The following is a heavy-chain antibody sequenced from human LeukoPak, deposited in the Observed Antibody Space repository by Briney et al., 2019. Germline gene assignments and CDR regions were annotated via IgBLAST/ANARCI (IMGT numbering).Heavy chain of an antibody. CDR2: ISYDGSNK. CDR3: ARDIGDSSSWYYYYGMDV. CDR1: GFTFSSYA. Sequence: PGGSLRLSCAASGFTFSSYAMHWVRQAPGKGLEWVAVISYDGSNKYYADSVKGRFTISRDNSKNTLYLQMSSLRAEGTAVYYCARDIGDSSSWYYYYGMDVWGQGTTVTVSS. V-gene: IGHV3-30-3*01. J-gene: IGHJ6*02. D-gene: IGHD6-13*01.